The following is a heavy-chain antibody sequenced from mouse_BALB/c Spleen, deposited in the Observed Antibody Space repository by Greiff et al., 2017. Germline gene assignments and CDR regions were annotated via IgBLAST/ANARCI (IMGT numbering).Heavy chain of an antibody. CDR3: ARNYGSSFDY. D-gene: IGHD1-1*01. V-gene: IGHV1-82*01. CDR2: IYPGDGDT. J-gene: IGHJ2*01. Sequence: QVQLQQSGPELVKPGASVKISCKASGYAFSSSWMNWVKQRPGQGLEWIGRIYPGDGDTNYNGKFKGKATLTADKSSSTAYMQLSSPTSEDSAVYYCARNYGSSFDYWGQGTTLTVSS. CDR1: GYAFSSSW.